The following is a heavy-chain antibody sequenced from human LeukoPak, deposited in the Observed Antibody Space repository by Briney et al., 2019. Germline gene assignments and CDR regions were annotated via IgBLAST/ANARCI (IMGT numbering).Heavy chain of an antibody. CDR1: GYTFTSYY. D-gene: IGHD6-19*01. Sequence: ASVKVSCKASGYTFTSYYMHWVRQAPGQGLEWMGGFDPEDGETIYAQKFQGRVTMTEDTSTDTAYMELSSPRSEDTAVYYCATDLRLPWYSSGWFLDYWGQGTLVTVSS. J-gene: IGHJ4*02. CDR2: FDPEDGET. CDR3: ATDLRLPWYSSGWFLDY. V-gene: IGHV1-24*01.